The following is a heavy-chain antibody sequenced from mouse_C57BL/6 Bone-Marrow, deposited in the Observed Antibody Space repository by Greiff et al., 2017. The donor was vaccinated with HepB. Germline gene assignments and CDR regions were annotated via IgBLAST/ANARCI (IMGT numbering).Heavy chain of an antibody. Sequence: EVKVVESGGGLVKPGGSLKLSCAASGFTFSDYGMHWVRQAPEKGLEWVAYISSGSSTIYYADTVKGRCTISRDNAKNTLFLQMTSLRSEDTAMYYCARSYYGSSWYFDVWGTGTTVTVSS. CDR2: ISSGSSTI. J-gene: IGHJ1*03. D-gene: IGHD1-1*01. CDR3: ARSYYGSSWYFDV. V-gene: IGHV5-17*01. CDR1: GFTFSDYG.